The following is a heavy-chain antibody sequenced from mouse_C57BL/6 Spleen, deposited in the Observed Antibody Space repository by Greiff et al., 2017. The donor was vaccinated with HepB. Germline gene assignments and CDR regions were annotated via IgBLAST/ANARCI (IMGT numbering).Heavy chain of an antibody. V-gene: IGHV3-6*01. D-gene: IGHD3-3*01. CDR2: ISYDGSN. CDR3: ARREHLGNFDY. CDR1: GYSITSGYY. Sequence: EVKLMESGPGLVKPSQSLSLTCSVTGYSITSGYYWNWIRQFPGNKLEWMGYISYDGSNNYNPSLKNRISITRDTSKNQFFLKLNSVTTEDTATYYCARREHLGNFDYWGQGTTLTVSS. J-gene: IGHJ2*01.